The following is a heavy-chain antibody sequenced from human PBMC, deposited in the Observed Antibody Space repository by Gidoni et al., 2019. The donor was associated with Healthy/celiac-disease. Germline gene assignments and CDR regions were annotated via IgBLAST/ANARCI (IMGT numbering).Heavy chain of an antibody. J-gene: IGHJ4*02. CDR1: GFTFSSDA. D-gene: IGHD6-6*01. CDR3: AKALTARGPFDY. Sequence: EVQLLESGGGLVQPGGSLSLSCAASGFTFSSDAMGWVRQAPGKGLGWVSAISGSGGSTYYADSVKGRFTISRDNSKNTLYLQMNSLRAEDTAVYYCAKALTARGPFDYWGQGTLVTVSS. CDR2: ISGSGGST. V-gene: IGHV3-23*01.